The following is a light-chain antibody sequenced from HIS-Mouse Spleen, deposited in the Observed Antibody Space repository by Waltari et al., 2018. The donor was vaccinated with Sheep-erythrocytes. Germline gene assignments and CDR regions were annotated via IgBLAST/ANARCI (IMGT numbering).Light chain of an antibody. J-gene: IGLJ1*01. CDR2: DVS. CDR3: CSYAGSYNHV. Sequence: QSPLTQPRSVSGSPGQSSPISCTGPSSDVGGYTYASWYQQHPGKAPKLMIYDVSKRPSGVPDRFSGSKSGNTASLTISGLQAEDEADYYCCSYAGSYNHVFATGTKVTVL. CDR1: SSDVGGYTY. V-gene: IGLV2-11*01.